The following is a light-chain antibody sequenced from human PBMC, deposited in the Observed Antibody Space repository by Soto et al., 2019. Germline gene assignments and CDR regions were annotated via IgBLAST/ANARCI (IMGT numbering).Light chain of an antibody. CDR3: QQYTNWPKT. Sequence: EIVLTQSPATLSVSPGERAALSCLASQSVSSNLAWYQQKPGQAPRLLIYGASTRATGIPARFSGSGSGSDFTLTISNLQSEDFAIYYCQQYTNWPKTFGQGTKVDI. CDR1: QSVSSN. J-gene: IGKJ1*01. V-gene: IGKV3-15*01. CDR2: GAS.